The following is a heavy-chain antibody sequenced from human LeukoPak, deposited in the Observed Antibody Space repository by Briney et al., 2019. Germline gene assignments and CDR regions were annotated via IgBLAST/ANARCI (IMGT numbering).Heavy chain of an antibody. J-gene: IGHJ4*02. CDR1: GYTFTVYY. CDR3: ARAGALYHIDY. D-gene: IGHD1-14*01. V-gene: IGHV1-2*02. Sequence: APVKISCKASGYTFTVYYMHWVRQAPGQGLEWMGWINPKSGGTNYAQKFHGRVTMTRDTSISTAYMELSRLRSDDTAVYYCARAGALYHIDYWGQGTLVTVSS. CDR2: INPKSGGT.